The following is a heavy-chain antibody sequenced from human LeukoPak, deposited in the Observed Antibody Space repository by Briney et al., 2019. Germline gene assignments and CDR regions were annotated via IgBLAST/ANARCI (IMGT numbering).Heavy chain of an antibody. V-gene: IGHV4-39*01. Sequence: SETLSLTCTVFGGSISSSSYSWGWIRQPPGKGLEWIGSIYYSGSTYYNPSLKSRVTISVDTSKNQFSLKLSSVTAADTAVYYCARHSRSGWYPGHSDYWGQGTLVTVSS. D-gene: IGHD6-19*01. CDR3: ARHSRSGWYPGHSDY. CDR1: GGSISSSSYS. CDR2: IYYSGST. J-gene: IGHJ4*02.